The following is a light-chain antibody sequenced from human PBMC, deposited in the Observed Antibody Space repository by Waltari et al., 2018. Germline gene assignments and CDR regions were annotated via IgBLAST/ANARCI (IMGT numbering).Light chain of an antibody. J-gene: IGKJ5*01. CDR2: TAS. CDR3: QQLNTYPII. Sequence: DIQFTQSPSFLSASVGDRVTITCRASQAISIFLACYQEKPGKAPKLLIYTASTLQSGVPSRFSGSGSGTEFTLTISNLQPEDSATYYCQQLNTYPIIFGQGTRLEIK. V-gene: IGKV1-9*01. CDR1: QAISIF.